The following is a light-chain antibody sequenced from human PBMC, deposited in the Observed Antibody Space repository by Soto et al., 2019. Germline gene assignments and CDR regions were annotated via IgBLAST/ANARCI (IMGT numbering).Light chain of an antibody. V-gene: IGLV1-47*02. J-gene: IGLJ1*01. CDR1: SSNIGSNR. CDR3: VAWDDSLSGRV. CDR2: NNN. Sequence: QSVLTQAPSASGTPGQRVTVSCSGSSSNIGSNRVYWYQQLPGTAPKLLIYNNNQRPPGVPYRFSGSKSGTSASLASSGLRSEDEADYYCVAWDDSLSGRVFGTGTKVTLL.